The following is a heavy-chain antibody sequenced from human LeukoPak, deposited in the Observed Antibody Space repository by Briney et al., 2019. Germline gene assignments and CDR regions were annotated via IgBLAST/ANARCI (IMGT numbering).Heavy chain of an antibody. CDR3: VRGDYYDSSGYYY. Sequence: GASVKVSCKASGYTFTGYYMHWVRQAPGQGLEWMGWINPNSGGTNYAQKFQGRVTMTRDTSISTAYMELSRLRSDDTAVYYCVRGDYYDSSGYYYWGQGTLVTVSS. J-gene: IGHJ4*02. D-gene: IGHD3-22*01. CDR2: INPNSGGT. V-gene: IGHV1-2*02. CDR1: GYTFTGYY.